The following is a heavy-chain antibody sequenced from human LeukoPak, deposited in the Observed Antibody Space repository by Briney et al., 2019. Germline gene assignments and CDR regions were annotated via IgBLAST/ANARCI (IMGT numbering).Heavy chain of an antibody. D-gene: IGHD3-9*01. CDR3: ARERTYYDILTGYSQEPQHKGYFDY. CDR2: IWYDGSNK. J-gene: IGHJ4*02. Sequence: GGSLRLSCAASGFTFSSYGMHWGRQAPGKGLEWVAVIWYDGSNKYYADSVKGRFTISRDNSKNTLYLQMNSLRAEDTAVYYCARERTYYDILTGYSQEPQHKGYFDYWGREPWSPSPQ. CDR1: GFTFSSYG. V-gene: IGHV3-33*01.